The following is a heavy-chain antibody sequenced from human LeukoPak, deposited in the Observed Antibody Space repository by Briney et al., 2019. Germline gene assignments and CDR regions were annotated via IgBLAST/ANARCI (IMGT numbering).Heavy chain of an antibody. CDR1: GGSISSSGYY. J-gene: IGHJ5*02. CDR2: IYYSGST. V-gene: IGHV4-39*01. D-gene: IGHD1-26*01. Sequence: PSETLSLTCTVSGGSISSSGYYWGWIRQHPRKGLEWVASIYYSGSTYYNPSLKSRVTISVDTSKNQLSLKLSSLTAADTAVYYCARHEYSGSYYGLSWFDPWGQGTLVTVSS. CDR3: ARHEYSGSYYGLSWFDP.